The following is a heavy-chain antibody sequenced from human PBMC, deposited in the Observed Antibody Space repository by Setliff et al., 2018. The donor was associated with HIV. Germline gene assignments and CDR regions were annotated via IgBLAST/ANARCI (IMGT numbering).Heavy chain of an antibody. Sequence: PSETLSLTCTVSGGSISSSDYYWAWIRQPPGKGLEWIGRVYASAYSNYNPSLKSRVTMSVDTSQNQFSLKLRSVNAADTAVYYCARDWVTRSNYYGSGSPWYFDFWGRGILVTVSS. V-gene: IGHV4-39*07. J-gene: IGHJ2*01. CDR3: ARDWVTRSNYYGSGSPWYFDF. CDR1: GGSISSSDYY. D-gene: IGHD3-10*01. CDR2: VYASAYS.